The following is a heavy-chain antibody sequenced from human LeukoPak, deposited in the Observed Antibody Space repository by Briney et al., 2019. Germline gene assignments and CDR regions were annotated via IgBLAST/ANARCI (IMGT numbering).Heavy chain of an antibody. Sequence: SQTLSLTCAISGDSVFSNSASWNWIRQSPSSGLEWVGRTYYRSKWYNDYVVSVKSRITITPGTSNNQFSLQLNSVTPEDTAEYYCARGSARGYCSGGSCSSIYYFDYWGRGTLVTVSS. V-gene: IGHV6-1*01. CDR2: TYYRSKWYN. D-gene: IGHD2-15*01. CDR1: GDSVFSNSAS. J-gene: IGHJ4*02. CDR3: ARGSARGYCSGGSCSSIYYFDY.